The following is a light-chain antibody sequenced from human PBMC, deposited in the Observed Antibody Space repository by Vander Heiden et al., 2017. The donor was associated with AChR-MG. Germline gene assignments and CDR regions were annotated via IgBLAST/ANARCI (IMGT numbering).Light chain of an antibody. CDR2: KDN. CDR3: SSYAGSGTWV. CDR1: SRGVGTYNL. V-gene: IGLV2-23*01. J-gene: IGLJ3*02. Sequence: QSALTQPASVSGSPGQSSTISCTGTSRGVGTYNLVSWNQQHPGKAPKVMIDKDNKRPSGISSRFSGSKSGNTASLTISGLQAEDDSDYYCSSYAGSGTWVFGGGTKLTVL.